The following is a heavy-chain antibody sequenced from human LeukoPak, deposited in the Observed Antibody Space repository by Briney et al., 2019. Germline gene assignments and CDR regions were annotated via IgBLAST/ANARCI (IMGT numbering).Heavy chain of an antibody. D-gene: IGHD3-22*01. CDR1: GFTFSSYA. CDR2: ISGSGGST. CDR3: AKGWRGSGYYDY. V-gene: IGHV3-23*01. J-gene: IGHJ4*02. Sequence: GGSLRLSCAASGFTFSSYAMSWVRPAPGKGLEWVSAISGSGGSTYYADSVKGRFTISRDNSKNTLYLQMNSLRAEDTAIYYCAKGWRGSGYYDYWGQGTLVTVSS.